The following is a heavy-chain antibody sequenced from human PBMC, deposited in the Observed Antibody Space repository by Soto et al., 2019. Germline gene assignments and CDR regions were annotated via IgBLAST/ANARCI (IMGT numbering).Heavy chain of an antibody. CDR2: ISPTGEQR. J-gene: IGHJ6*02. Sequence: GGSLRLSCAASRFTFRNYGMSWVRQGPGKGLEWVSGISPTGEQRFYVDSVKGRFFISRDNSQNTLSLEMSNLRADDTAVYYCAKRYGSGSYRDFNSYYGMDIWGQGTSVTVS. CDR3: AKRYGSGSYRDFNSYYGMDI. D-gene: IGHD3-10*01. V-gene: IGHV3-23*01. CDR1: RFTFRNYG.